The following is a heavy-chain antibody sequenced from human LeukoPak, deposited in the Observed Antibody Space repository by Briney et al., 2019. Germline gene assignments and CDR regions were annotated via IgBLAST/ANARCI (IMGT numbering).Heavy chain of an antibody. CDR3: ARRGVLLWFGELLYYYYMDV. CDR2: INHSGST. Sequence: PSETLSLTCAVYGGSFSGYYWSWIRQPPRKGLEWIGEINHSGSTNYNPSLKSRVTISVDTSKNQFSLKLSSVTAADTAVYYCARRGVLLWFGELLYYYYMDVWGKGTTVTVSS. V-gene: IGHV4-34*01. J-gene: IGHJ6*03. D-gene: IGHD3-10*01. CDR1: GGSFSGYY.